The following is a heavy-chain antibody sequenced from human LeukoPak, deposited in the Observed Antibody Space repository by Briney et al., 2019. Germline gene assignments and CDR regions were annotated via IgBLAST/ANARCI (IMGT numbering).Heavy chain of an antibody. CDR2: INNDGSST. D-gene: IGHD6-6*01. Sequence: GGSLRLSCAASGFTFRSYWMHWVRQAPGKGLVWVSRINNDGSSTSYADSVKGRFTISRDNAKNTLYLQMNSLRAEDTAVYYCARGGSSSHMDVWGKGTTVTVSS. V-gene: IGHV3-74*01. J-gene: IGHJ6*03. CDR1: GFTFRSYW. CDR3: ARGGSSSHMDV.